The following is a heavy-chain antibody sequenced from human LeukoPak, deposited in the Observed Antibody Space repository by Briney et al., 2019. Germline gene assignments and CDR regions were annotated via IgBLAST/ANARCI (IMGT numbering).Heavy chain of an antibody. CDR3: AREDYGGNSGGVLRY. CDR1: GGSISSYY. CDR2: IYTSGST. D-gene: IGHD4-23*01. J-gene: IGHJ4*02. Sequence: SETLSLTCTVSGGSISSYYWSWIRQPAGEGLEWIGRIYTSGSTNYNPSLKSRVTMSVDTSKNQFSLKLSSVTAADTAVYYCAREDYGGNSGGVLRYWGQGTRVTVSS. V-gene: IGHV4-4*07.